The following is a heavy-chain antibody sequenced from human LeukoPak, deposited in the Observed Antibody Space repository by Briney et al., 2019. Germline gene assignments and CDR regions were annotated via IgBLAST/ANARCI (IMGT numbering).Heavy chain of an antibody. CDR2: IYYSGST. D-gene: IGHD3-16*01. Sequence: PSETLSLTCTVSGGSISSGGYYWSWIRQPPGKGLEWIGSIYYSGSTYYNPSLKSRVTISLQTSKNQFSLKLNSVTAADTAMYYCARDGAPSFDYWGQGILVTVSS. CDR3: ARDGAPSFDY. CDR1: GGSISSGGYY. J-gene: IGHJ4*02. V-gene: IGHV4-39*07.